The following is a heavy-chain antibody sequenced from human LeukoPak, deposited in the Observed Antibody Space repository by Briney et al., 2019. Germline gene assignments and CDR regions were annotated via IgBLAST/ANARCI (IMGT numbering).Heavy chain of an antibody. V-gene: IGHV3-30-3*01. J-gene: IGHJ2*01. D-gene: IGHD5-18*01. CDR1: GFTFSSYA. CDR2: ISYDGSNK. Sequence: GGSLRLSCAASGFTFSSYAMHWVRQAPGKGLEWVAVISYDGSNKYYADSVKGRFTISRDNSKNTLYLRMNSLRAEDTAVYYCARERAPGYSYGYGTFDLWGRGTLVTVSS. CDR3: ARERAPGYSYGYGTFDL.